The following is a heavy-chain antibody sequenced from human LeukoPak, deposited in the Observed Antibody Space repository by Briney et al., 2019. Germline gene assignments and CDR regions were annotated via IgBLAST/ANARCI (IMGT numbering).Heavy chain of an antibody. CDR3: ARSWRNTIFGAGGDGYFDY. V-gene: IGHV4-59*01. J-gene: IGHJ4*02. D-gene: IGHD3-3*01. CDR1: GGSISSYY. CDR2: IYYSGST. Sequence: PSETLSLTCTVSGGSISSYYWSWIRQPPGKGLEWIGYIYYSGSTNYNPSLKSRVTISVDTSKNQFSLKLSSVTAADTAVYYCARSWRNTIFGAGGDGYFDYWGQGTLVTVSS.